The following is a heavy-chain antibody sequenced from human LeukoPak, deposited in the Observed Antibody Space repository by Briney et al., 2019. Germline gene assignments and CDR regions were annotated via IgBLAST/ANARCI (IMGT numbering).Heavy chain of an antibody. CDR1: GYTFTSYA. V-gene: IGHV7-4-1*02. J-gene: IGHJ3*02. CDR3: ARDRDGGIPLWDDAFDI. CDR2: INTNTGNP. D-gene: IGHD5-18*01. Sequence: ASVKVSCKASGYTFTSYAMNGVRQAAGQGLEGMGWINTNTGNPTYAQGFTGRFVFSLDTSVSTAYLQISSPKAEDTAVYYCARDRDGGIPLWDDAFDIWGQGTMVTVSS.